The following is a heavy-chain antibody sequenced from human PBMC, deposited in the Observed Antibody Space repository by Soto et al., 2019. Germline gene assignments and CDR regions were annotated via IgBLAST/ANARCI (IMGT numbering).Heavy chain of an antibody. V-gene: IGHV6-1*01. CDR1: GDSVSSNSAA. D-gene: IGHD6-13*01. CDR3: ARDGYSSSWYYYYGMDV. Sequence: SQTLSLTCAISGDSVSSNSAAWNWIRQSPSRGLEWLGRTYYRSKWYNYYAVSVKSRITINPDTSKNQFSLQLNSVTPEDTAVYYCARDGYSSSWYYYYGMDVWGQGTTVTVSS. CDR2: TYYRSKWYN. J-gene: IGHJ6*02.